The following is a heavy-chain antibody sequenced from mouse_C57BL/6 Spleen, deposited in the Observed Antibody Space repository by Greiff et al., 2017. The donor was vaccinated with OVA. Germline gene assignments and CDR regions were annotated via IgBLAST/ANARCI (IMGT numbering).Heavy chain of an antibody. Sequence: EVKLVESGGDLVKPGGSLKLSCAASGFTFSSYGMSWVRQTPDKRLEWVATISSGGSYTYYPDSVKGRFTISRDNAKNTLYLQMSSLKSEDTAMYYCARGNWDVYYFDYWGQGTTLTVSS. D-gene: IGHD4-1*01. V-gene: IGHV5-6*01. J-gene: IGHJ2*01. CDR3: ARGNWDVYYFDY. CDR2: ISSGGSYT. CDR1: GFTFSSYG.